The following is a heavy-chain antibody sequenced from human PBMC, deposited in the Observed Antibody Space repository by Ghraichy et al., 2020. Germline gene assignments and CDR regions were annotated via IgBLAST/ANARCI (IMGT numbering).Heavy chain of an antibody. CDR1: GGSISSGGSS. Sequence: LTCTVSGGSISSGGSSWSWIRQPPGKGLEWIGYIYDSGSTYYNPSLKSRVTISVDRSKNQFSLKLSSVTAADTAVYYCAREYCSGGSCSHYFDYWGQGTLVTVSS. V-gene: IGHV4-30-2*01. CDR2: IYDSGST. J-gene: IGHJ4*02. CDR3: AREYCSGGSCSHYFDY. D-gene: IGHD2-15*01.